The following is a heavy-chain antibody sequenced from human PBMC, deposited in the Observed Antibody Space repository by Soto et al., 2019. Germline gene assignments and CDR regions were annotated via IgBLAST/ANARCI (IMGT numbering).Heavy chain of an antibody. CDR1: GYTFTSYG. CDR2: ISAYNGNT. D-gene: IGHD1-26*01. CDR3: ARASGSSYWFDP. Sequence: QVHLVQSGAEVKKPGASVKVSYKASGYTFTSYGISWVRQAPGQGLEWMGWISAYNGNTNSAQKLQGRVTMTTDTYTSTVYMELRSLRSDDTAVYYCARASGSSYWFDPWGQGTLVTVSS. V-gene: IGHV1-18*01. J-gene: IGHJ5*02.